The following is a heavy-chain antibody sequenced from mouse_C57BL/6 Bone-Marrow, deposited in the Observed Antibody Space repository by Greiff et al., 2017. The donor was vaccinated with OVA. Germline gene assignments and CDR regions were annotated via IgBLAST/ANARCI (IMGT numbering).Heavy chain of an antibody. CDR3: ARPGDLDAMDY. CDR1: GFTFSDYG. CDR2: ISSGSSTI. D-gene: IGHD3-3*01. J-gene: IGHJ4*01. Sequence: EVKLVESGGGLVKPGGSLKLSCAASGFTFSDYGMHWVRQAPEKGLEWVAYISSGSSTIYYADTVKGRFTISRDNAKNTLFLQMTSLRSEDTAMYYCARPGDLDAMDYWGQGTSVTVSS. V-gene: IGHV5-17*01.